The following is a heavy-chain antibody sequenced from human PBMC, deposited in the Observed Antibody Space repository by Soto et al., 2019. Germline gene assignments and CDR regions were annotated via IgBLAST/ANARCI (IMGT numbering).Heavy chain of an antibody. J-gene: IGHJ4*02. CDR1: GFTFSSYG. D-gene: IGHD3-22*01. Sequence: QVQLVESGGGVVQPGRSLRLSCAASGFTFSSYGMHWVRQAPGKGLEWVAVIWYDGSNKYYADSVKGRFTITRDNSKNTLYLQRNSLRAEDTAVYYCARGEENYYDSSGYYPNDYWGQGTLVTVSS. CDR2: IWYDGSNK. V-gene: IGHV3-33*01. CDR3: ARGEENYYDSSGYYPNDY.